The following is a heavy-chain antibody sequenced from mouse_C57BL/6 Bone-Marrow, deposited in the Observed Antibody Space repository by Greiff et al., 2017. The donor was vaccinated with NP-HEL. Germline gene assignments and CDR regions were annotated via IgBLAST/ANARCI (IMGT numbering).Heavy chain of an antibody. J-gene: IGHJ2*01. CDR1: GFNIKDDY. CDR2: IDPENGDT. Sequence: EVQLKESGAELVRPGASVKLSCTASGFNIKDDYMHWVKQRPEQGLEWIGWIDPENGDTEYASKFQGKATITADTSSNTAYLQLSSLTSEDTAVYYCTTSTVVAYYFDYWGQGTTLTVPS. V-gene: IGHV14-4*01. CDR3: TTSTVVAYYFDY. D-gene: IGHD1-1*01.